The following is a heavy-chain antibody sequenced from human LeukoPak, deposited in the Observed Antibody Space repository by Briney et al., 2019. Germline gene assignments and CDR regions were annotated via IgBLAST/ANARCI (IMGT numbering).Heavy chain of an antibody. J-gene: IGHJ3*02. D-gene: IGHD6-19*01. CDR1: GGSFSGYY. CDR2: IYHSGST. CDR3: ARASAVAGSGAFDI. V-gene: IGHV4-34*01. Sequence: SETLSLTCAVYGGSFSGYYWSWIRQPPGKGLEWIGSIYHSGSTYYNPSLKSRVTISVDTSKNQFSLKLSSVTAADTAVYYCARASAVAGSGAFDIWGQGTMVTVSS.